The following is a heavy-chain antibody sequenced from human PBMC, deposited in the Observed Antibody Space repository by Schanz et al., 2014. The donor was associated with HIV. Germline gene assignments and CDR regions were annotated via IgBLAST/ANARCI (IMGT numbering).Heavy chain of an antibody. Sequence: EVQLLESGGCLVQPGGSLRLSCAASGFTFSNYAMSWVRLAPGKGLEWVSTVGYGGDNTYYADSVEGRFTISRDNSKNTVYLQMNSLRAEDTALYYCAKRGPYTGRYEYFQQWGQGTLVTVSS. V-gene: IGHV3-23*01. J-gene: IGHJ1*01. CDR1: GFTFSNYA. CDR2: VGYGGDNT. CDR3: AKRGPYTGRYEYFQQ. D-gene: IGHD1-26*01.